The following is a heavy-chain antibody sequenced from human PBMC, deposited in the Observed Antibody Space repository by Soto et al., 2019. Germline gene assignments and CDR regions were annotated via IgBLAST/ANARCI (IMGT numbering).Heavy chain of an antibody. V-gene: IGHV3-30-3*01. Sequence: QVHLVESGGSVVQPGRSLRLSCAASAFNFSRSAMHWVRQAPGKGLEWVAVISYDGDNKYYTNSVKGRFTISRDNSKKKLYLQMHSLRTEDTAVYYCARPRNIAVAEKMGFFDFWGRGTLVTVSS. D-gene: IGHD6-19*01. CDR3: ARPRNIAVAEKMGFFDF. J-gene: IGHJ4*02. CDR2: ISYDGDNK. CDR1: AFNFSRSA.